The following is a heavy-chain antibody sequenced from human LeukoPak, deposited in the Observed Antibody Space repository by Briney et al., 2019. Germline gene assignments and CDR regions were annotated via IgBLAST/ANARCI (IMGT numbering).Heavy chain of an antibody. Sequence: ASVKVSCKVSGYTLTELSMHWVRQAPGKGLEWMGGFDPEDGEAIYAQKFQGRVTMTEDTSTDTAYMELSSLRSEDTAVYYCATGPGAGGYFDYWGQGTLVTVSS. D-gene: IGHD3-10*01. CDR3: ATGPGAGGYFDY. V-gene: IGHV1-24*01. J-gene: IGHJ4*02. CDR1: GYTLTELS. CDR2: FDPEDGEA.